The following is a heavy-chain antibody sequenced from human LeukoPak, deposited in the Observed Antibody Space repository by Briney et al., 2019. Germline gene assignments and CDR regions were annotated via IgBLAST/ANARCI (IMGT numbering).Heavy chain of an antibody. Sequence: SQTLSLTCTVSGGSISSGSYYWSWIRQPAGKGLEWIGRIYTSGSTNYNPSLKSRVTILVDTSKNQFSLKLSSVTAADTAVYYCARGIAVAGTVDYWGQGTLVTVSS. J-gene: IGHJ4*02. CDR2: IYTSGST. CDR3: ARGIAVAGTVDY. CDR1: GGSISSGSYY. V-gene: IGHV4-61*02. D-gene: IGHD6-19*01.